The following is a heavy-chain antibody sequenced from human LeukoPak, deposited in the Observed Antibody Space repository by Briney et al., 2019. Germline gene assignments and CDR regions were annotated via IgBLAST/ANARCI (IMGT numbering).Heavy chain of an antibody. CDR2: IYYSGST. J-gene: IGHJ4*02. Sequence: SETLSLTCTVSGGSISSSSYYWGWIRQPPGKGLEWIGSIYYSGSTYYNPSLKSRVTISVDTSKNQFSLKLSSVTAADTAVYYCARLRFEYSSSFFDYWGQGTLVTVSS. CDR3: ARLRFEYSSSFFDY. D-gene: IGHD6-6*01. V-gene: IGHV4-39*01. CDR1: GGSISSSSYY.